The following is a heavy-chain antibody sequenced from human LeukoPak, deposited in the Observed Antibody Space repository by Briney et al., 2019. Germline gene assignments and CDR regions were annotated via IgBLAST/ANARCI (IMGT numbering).Heavy chain of an antibody. CDR2: INHSGST. J-gene: IGHJ4*02. CDR1: GGSFSGYY. Sequence: SETLSLTCAVYGGSFSGYYWSWIRQPPGKGLEWIGEINHSGSTNYNPSLKSRVTIPVDTSKNQFSLKLSSVTAADTAVYYCARATGVGLAYYFDYWGQGTLVTISS. CDR3: ARATGVGLAYYFDY. V-gene: IGHV4-34*01. D-gene: IGHD3-16*01.